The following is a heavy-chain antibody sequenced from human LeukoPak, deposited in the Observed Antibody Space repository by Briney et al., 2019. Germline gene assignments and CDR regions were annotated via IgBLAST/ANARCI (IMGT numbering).Heavy chain of an antibody. Sequence: GASVKVSCKASGYTFTSYDINWVRQATGQGLEWMGLMNPNSGNTGYAQKFQGRVTMTRNTSISTAYMELSSLRSEDTAVYYCAREDTAMDGGIWNNWFDPWGQGTLVTVSS. CDR1: GYTFTSYD. CDR3: AREDTAMDGGIWNNWFDP. J-gene: IGHJ5*02. V-gene: IGHV1-8*01. CDR2: MNPNSGNT. D-gene: IGHD5-18*01.